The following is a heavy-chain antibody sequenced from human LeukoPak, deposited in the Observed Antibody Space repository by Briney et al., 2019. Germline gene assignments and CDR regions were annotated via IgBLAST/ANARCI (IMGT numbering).Heavy chain of an antibody. D-gene: IGHD2-15*01. CDR2: ANSDGTGT. J-gene: IGHJ5*02. V-gene: IGHV3-74*01. CDR3: AKGGYTTSFDP. Sequence: GGSLRLSCAASGFTFSSYWMHWVRQAPGKGLVWVSRANSDGTGTTYADSVEGRFTISRDNSKNTLYLQMNSLRAEDTAVYYCAKGGYTTSFDPWGQGTLVTVSS. CDR1: GFTFSSYW.